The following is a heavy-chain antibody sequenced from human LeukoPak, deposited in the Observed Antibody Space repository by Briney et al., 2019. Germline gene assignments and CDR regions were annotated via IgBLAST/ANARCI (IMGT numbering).Heavy chain of an antibody. V-gene: IGHV1-18*01. CDR3: ARYGDYAPRYFDL. CDR1: GYIFINYG. CDR2: ISAYSGNT. D-gene: IGHD4-17*01. J-gene: IGHJ2*01. Sequence: ASVEVSCKASGYIFINYGICWVRQAPGQGLEWMGWISAYSGNTKYAQKFQGRLTMTTDTSTSTAYMDLRSLRSDDTAVYYCARYGDYAPRYFDLWGRGTLVTVSS.